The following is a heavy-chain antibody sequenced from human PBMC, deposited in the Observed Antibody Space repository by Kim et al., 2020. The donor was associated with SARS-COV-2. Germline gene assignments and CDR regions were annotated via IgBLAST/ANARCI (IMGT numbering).Heavy chain of an antibody. CDR1: GFTFSNYW. CDR2: IYSDGTTT. J-gene: IGHJ4*02. CDR3: GRDSGNYYSSGIDY. D-gene: IGHD3-10*01. V-gene: IGHV3-74*01. Sequence: GGSLRLSCAASGFTFSNYWMHWVRQAPGKGLEWVSRIYSDGTTTSYADSVKGRFIISRDNAKTTVFLVMNSLRTEDTGVYFCGRDSGNYYSSGIDYWGQGTLVTVSS.